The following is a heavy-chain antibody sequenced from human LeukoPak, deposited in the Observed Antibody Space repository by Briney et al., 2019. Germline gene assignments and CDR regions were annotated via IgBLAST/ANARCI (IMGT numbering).Heavy chain of an antibody. Sequence: SETLSLTCTVSGGSISSYYWSWIRQPPGKGLEWIGYIYYSGSTNYNPSLKSRVTISVDTSKNQFSLKLSSVTAADTAVYYCARRIEKTAMVDYWGQGTLVTVSS. V-gene: IGHV4-59*12. CDR1: GGSISSYY. J-gene: IGHJ4*02. D-gene: IGHD5-18*01. CDR3: ARRIEKTAMVDY. CDR2: IYYSGST.